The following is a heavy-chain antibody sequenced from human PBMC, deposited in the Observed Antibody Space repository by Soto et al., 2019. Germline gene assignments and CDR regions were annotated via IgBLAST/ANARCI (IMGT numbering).Heavy chain of an antibody. D-gene: IGHD3-22*01. CDR3: ARQIYDSDTGPNFQYYFDS. CDR2: IDPSDSQT. CDR1: GYSFAGYW. Sequence: CKGSGYSFAGYWITWVRQKPGKGLEWMGRIDPSDSQTYYSPSFRGHVTISVTKSITTVFLQWSSLRASDTAMYYCARQIYDSDTGPNFQYYFDSWGQGTPVTVSS. J-gene: IGHJ4*02. V-gene: IGHV5-10-1*01.